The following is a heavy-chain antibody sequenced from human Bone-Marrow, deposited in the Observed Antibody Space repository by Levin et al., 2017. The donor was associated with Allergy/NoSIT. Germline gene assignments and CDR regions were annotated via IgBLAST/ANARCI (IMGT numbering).Heavy chain of an antibody. Sequence: SQTLSLTCSVSGGSISNSYWSWIRPAPGKGLEWIGYIKNSGTTKYNPSLNSRVTISADTSKNQVSLRLTSVTAADTAVYYCASLGYTISYYDYAMDVCGQGTTVTVSS. CDR2: IKNSGTT. CDR1: GGSISNSY. V-gene: IGHV4-59*01. J-gene: IGHJ6*02. D-gene: IGHD5-12*01. CDR3: ASLGYTISYYDYAMDV.